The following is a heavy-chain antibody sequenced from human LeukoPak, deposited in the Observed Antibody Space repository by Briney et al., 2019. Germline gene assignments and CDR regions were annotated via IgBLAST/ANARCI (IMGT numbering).Heavy chain of an antibody. CDR1: GFTFSSYW. Sequence: PGGSLRLSCAASGFTFSSYWMSWVRQAPGKGLECVANIKQDGSEKYYVDSVKGRFTISRDNAKNSLYLQMNSLRAEDTAVYYCARDHYDSSGYYLDYYYYYMDVWGKGTTVTVSS. CDR3: ARDHYDSSGYYLDYYYYYMDV. V-gene: IGHV3-7*01. CDR2: IKQDGSEK. J-gene: IGHJ6*03. D-gene: IGHD3-22*01.